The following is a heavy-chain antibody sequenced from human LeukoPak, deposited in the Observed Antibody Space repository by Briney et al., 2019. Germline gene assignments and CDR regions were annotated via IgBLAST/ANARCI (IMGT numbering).Heavy chain of an antibody. Sequence: GGSLRLSCAASGFTFSSYSMNWVRQAPGKGLEWVSSISSSSSYIYYADSVKGRFTISRDNAKNSLYLQMNSLRAEDTAVYYCARLRVIVPAAIDAFDIWGQGTMVTVSS. J-gene: IGHJ3*02. CDR1: GFTFSSYS. CDR2: ISSSSSYI. CDR3: ARLRVIVPAAIDAFDI. D-gene: IGHD2-2*01. V-gene: IGHV3-21*01.